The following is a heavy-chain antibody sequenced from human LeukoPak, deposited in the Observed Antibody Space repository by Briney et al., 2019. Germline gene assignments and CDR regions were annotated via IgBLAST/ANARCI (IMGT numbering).Heavy chain of an antibody. V-gene: IGHV3-30*02. CDR1: GFTFSIYG. D-gene: IGHD3-22*01. J-gene: IGHJ4*02. Sequence: PGGSLRLSCAASGFTFSIYGMHWVRQAPGKGLEWVAFIRYDGSNKYYADSVKGRFTISRDNSKNTLYLQMNSLRAEDTAVYYCAKDYYDSTGLGYWGQGTLVTVSS. CDR3: AKDYYDSTGLGY. CDR2: IRYDGSNK.